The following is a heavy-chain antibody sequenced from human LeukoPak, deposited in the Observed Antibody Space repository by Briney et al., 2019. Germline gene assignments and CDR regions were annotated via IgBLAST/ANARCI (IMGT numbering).Heavy chain of an antibody. Sequence: PGGSLRLSCAASGFTFDDYAMHWVRQAPGKGLEWVSGISWNSGSIGYADSVKGRFTISRDNAKNSLYLQMNSLRAEDTALYYCAKGGRELPTPGVDYWGQGTLVTVSS. J-gene: IGHJ4*02. V-gene: IGHV3-9*01. CDR1: GFTFDDYA. D-gene: IGHD1-26*01. CDR2: ISWNSGSI. CDR3: AKGGRELPTPGVDY.